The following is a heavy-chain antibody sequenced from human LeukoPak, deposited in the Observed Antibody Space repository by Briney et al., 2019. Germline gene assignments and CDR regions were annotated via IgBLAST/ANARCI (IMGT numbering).Heavy chain of an antibody. V-gene: IGHV3-64*01. CDR1: GFTFSTCA. Sequence: GGSLRLSCAASGFTFSTCAMHWVRQAPGKGLEYVAAISGNGDSTYYANSVKGRFTISRDSSKNTLYLQMGGLRPEDMAVYYCAREVYAGNWFDPWGQGTLVTVSS. D-gene: IGHD2-8*01. CDR2: ISGNGDST. CDR3: AREVYAGNWFDP. J-gene: IGHJ5*02.